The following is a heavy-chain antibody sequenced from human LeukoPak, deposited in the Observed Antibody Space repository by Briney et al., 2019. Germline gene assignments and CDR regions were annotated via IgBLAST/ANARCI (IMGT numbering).Heavy chain of an antibody. D-gene: IGHD3-10*01. Sequence: GGSLRLSCAASGFTFSHYWMHWVRQAPGKGLVWVSRIYNDGSSTSYADSVKGRITISRDNAKNALYLQMNSLRAEDTAVYYCAKDLHYGSADYWGQGTLVTVSS. CDR1: GFTFSHYW. CDR3: AKDLHYGSADY. J-gene: IGHJ4*02. CDR2: IYNDGSST. V-gene: IGHV3-74*01.